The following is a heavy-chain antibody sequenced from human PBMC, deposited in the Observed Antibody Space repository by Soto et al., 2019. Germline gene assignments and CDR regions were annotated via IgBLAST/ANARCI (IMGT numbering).Heavy chain of an antibody. Sequence: ASVKVSCKVSGYTLTELSMHWVRQAPGKGLEWMGGFDPEDGETIYAQKFQGRVTMTEDTSTDTAYMELSSLRSEDTAVYYCATEIWFGELLQQAYDYWGQGTLVTVSS. CDR2: FDPEDGET. D-gene: IGHD3-10*01. CDR1: GYTLTELS. J-gene: IGHJ4*02. CDR3: ATEIWFGELLQQAYDY. V-gene: IGHV1-24*01.